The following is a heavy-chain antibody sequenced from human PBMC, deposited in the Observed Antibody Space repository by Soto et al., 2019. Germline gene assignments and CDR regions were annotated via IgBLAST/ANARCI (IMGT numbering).Heavy chain of an antibody. CDR1: GFTFSSYA. J-gene: IGHJ4*02. CDR2: ICGSGGSI. D-gene: IGHD6-19*01. Sequence: EVQLLESGGGLVQPGGSLRLSCAASGFTFSSYAMSWVRQAPGKGLEWVSAICGSGGSIYYADSVKGRFTISRDNSKPTLYLQMNTLRADDTAVYYCATPLETSSGSYIPNAYCSQGTLVTVSS. CDR3: ATPLETSSGSYIPNAY. V-gene: IGHV3-23*01.